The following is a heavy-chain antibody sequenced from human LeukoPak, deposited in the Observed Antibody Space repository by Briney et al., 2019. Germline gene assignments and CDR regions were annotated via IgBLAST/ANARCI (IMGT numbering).Heavy chain of an antibody. CDR3: ARDQAGRSGYDYRNGWFDP. CDR2: INHSGST. CDR1: GGSFSGYY. J-gene: IGHJ5*02. Sequence: PSETLSLTCAVYGGSFSGYYWSWIRQPPGKGLEWIGEINHSGSTYYNPSLKSRVTISVDTSKNQFSLKLSSVTAADTAVYYCARDQAGRSGYDYRNGWFDPWGQGTLVTVSS. D-gene: IGHD5-12*01. V-gene: IGHV4-34*01.